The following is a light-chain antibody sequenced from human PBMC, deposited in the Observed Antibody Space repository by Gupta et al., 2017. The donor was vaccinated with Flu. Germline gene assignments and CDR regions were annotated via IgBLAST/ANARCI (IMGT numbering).Light chain of an antibody. CDR2: GAS. CDR3: QQYGSSPMYT. CDR1: QSVSSSY. V-gene: IGKV3-20*01. Sequence: RAPLSCRASQSVSSSYLAWYQQKPGQAPRLLIYGASSRATGIPDRFSGSGSGTDFTLTISRLEPEDFAVYYCQQYGSSPMYTFGQGTKLEIK. J-gene: IGKJ2*01.